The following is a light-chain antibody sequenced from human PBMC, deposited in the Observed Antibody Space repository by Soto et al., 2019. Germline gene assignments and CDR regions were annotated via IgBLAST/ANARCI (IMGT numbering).Light chain of an antibody. CDR3: QQYGSGFT. CDR2: GAS. V-gene: IGKV3-20*01. Sequence: IVLTQAPSTLSFSPGERGTLSCRASQSVSSSYLAWYQQKPGQAPRLLIYGASSRATGIPDRFSGSGSGTDFTLTISRLEPEDFAVYYCQQYGSGFTFGPGTKVDIK. J-gene: IGKJ3*01. CDR1: QSVSSSY.